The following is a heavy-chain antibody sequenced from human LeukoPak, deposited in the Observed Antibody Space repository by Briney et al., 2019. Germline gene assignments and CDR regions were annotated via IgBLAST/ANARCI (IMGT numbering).Heavy chain of an antibody. CDR2: INTNTGNP. CDR3: ARDLAYYDFWSGYYHNWFDP. D-gene: IGHD3-3*01. Sequence: ASVKVSCKASGYTFTSHAMNWVRQPPGQGLEWMGWINTNTGNPTYAQGFTGRFVFSLDTSVSTAYLQISSLKAEDTAVYYCARDLAYYDFWSGYYHNWFDPWGQGTLVTVSS. J-gene: IGHJ5*02. V-gene: IGHV7-4-1*02. CDR1: GYTFTSHA.